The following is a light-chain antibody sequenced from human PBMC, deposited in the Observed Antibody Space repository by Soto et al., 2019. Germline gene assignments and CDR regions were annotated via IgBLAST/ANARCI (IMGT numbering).Light chain of an antibody. CDR2: NAS. V-gene: IGKV3D-15*01. CDR1: QTIGTN. Sequence: EIILTQSPATLSVSPGGRATLSCRASQTIGTNLVWYQQKPGQAPRLLIYNASNRATGIPARFGGSGSGTDFTLTISSLETEDFAVYYCQQYDSSPPITFGQGTRLEIK. J-gene: IGKJ5*01. CDR3: QQYDSSPPIT.